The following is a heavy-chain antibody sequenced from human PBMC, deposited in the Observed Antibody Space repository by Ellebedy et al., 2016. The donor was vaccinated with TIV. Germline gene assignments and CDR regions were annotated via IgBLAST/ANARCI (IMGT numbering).Heavy chain of an antibody. CDR3: ASSGRGFDP. J-gene: IGHJ5*02. V-gene: IGHV4-39*01. Sequence: MPGGSLRLSCTVSGGSISSSSYYWGWIRQPPGKGLEWIGSIYYSGSTYYNPSLKSRVTISVDTSKNQFSLKLSSVTAADTAVYYCASSGRGFDPWGQGTLVTVSS. CDR2: IYYSGST. CDR1: GGSISSSSYY.